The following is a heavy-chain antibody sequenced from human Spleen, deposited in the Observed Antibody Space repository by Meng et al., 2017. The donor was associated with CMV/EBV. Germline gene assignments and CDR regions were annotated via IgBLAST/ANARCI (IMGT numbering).Heavy chain of an antibody. D-gene: IGHD2-15*01. CDR1: FPGYF. Sequence: FPGYFIHWVRQAPGQGLEWMGWITPNSGNTNYAQNFQGRVAMTTDTSISTAYMELSSLTYDDTAVYFCARVDALGYCTGGGCYSVFWGQGTLVTVSS. V-gene: IGHV1-2*02. J-gene: IGHJ4*02. CDR2: ITPNSGNT. CDR3: ARVDALGYCTGGGCYSVF.